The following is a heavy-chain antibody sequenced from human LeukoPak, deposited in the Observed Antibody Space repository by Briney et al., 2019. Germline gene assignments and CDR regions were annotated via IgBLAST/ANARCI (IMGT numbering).Heavy chain of an antibody. Sequence: GGSLRLSCAASGFTFSSYAMNWVRQTPGKGLEWVSSIVGSGGNTYHADSVKGRFTTSRDNSENTVYMQMDSLRAEDTAVYYCAKGFLASCSGTRCYPFDHWGQGTPVTVSS. CDR1: GFTFSSYA. D-gene: IGHD2-15*01. CDR3: AKGFLASCSGTRCYPFDH. V-gene: IGHV3-23*01. CDR2: IVGSGGNT. J-gene: IGHJ4*02.